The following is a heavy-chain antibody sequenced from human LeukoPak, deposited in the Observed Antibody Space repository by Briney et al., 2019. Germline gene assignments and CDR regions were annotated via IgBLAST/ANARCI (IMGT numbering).Heavy chain of an antibody. V-gene: IGHV4-31*03. CDR1: GGSISSGGYY. CDR2: IYYSGST. Sequence: SQTLSLTCTVSGGSISSGGYYWRWIRQHPGKGLEWFVYIYYSGSTYYNPSLKGRVTISVDTSKNQFSLKLSSVTPADTAVYYCARQGPSGDSSSRLSFDYWGQGTLVTVSS. D-gene: IGHD6-6*01. CDR3: ARQGPSGDSSSRLSFDY. J-gene: IGHJ4*02.